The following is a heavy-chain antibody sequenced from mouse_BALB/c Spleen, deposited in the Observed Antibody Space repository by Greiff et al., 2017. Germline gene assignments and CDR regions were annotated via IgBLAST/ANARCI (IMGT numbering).Heavy chain of an antibody. CDR1: GDSITSGY. CDR2: ISYSGST. J-gene: IGHJ4*01. Sequence: EVQLKESGPSLVKPSQTLSLTCSVTGDSITSGYWNWIRKFPGNKLEYMGYISYSGSTYYNPSLKSRISITRDTSKNQYYLQLNSVTTEDTATYYCARYYDYDGYAMDYWGQGTSVTVSS. D-gene: IGHD2-4*01. V-gene: IGHV3-8*02. CDR3: ARYYDYDGYAMDY.